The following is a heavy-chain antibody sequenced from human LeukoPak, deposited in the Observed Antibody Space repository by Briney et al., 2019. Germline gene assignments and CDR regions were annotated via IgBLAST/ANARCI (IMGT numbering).Heavy chain of an antibody. CDR3: ASFTHIVVVTAIHGGGYFDY. D-gene: IGHD2-21*02. CDR2: IYHSGST. J-gene: IGHJ4*02. CDR1: GGSISSGGYS. V-gene: IGHV4-30-2*01. Sequence: SQTLSLTCAVSGGSISSGGYSWSWIRQPPGKGLEWIGYIYHSGSTYYNPSLKSRVTISVDRSKNQFSLKLSSVTAADTAVYYCASFTHIVVVTAIHGGGYFDYWGQGTLVTVSS.